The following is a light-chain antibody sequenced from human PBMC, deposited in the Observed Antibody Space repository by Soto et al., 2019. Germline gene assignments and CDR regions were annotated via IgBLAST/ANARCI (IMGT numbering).Light chain of an antibody. CDR3: QQYNNWPPLFT. J-gene: IGKJ3*01. V-gene: IGKV3-15*01. Sequence: EIVMTQSPATLSVSPGERATLSCRASQSVSSNLAWYQQKPGQAPRLLIDGASTRATGIPARFSGSGSGTEFTLTISSLQSEDFAVYYCQQYNNWPPLFTFRPGTKVDIK. CDR1: QSVSSN. CDR2: GAS.